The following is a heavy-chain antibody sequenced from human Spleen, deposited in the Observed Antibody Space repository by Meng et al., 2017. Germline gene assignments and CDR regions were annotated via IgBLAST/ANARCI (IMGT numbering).Heavy chain of an antibody. J-gene: IGHJ5*02. Sequence: QVQLLESGPGLVKPSQTLSLTCTASGGSISSGDYYWSWLRQHPGEGLEWIGYIYYSGTTYYKPSLKSRVIISVDTSKNQFSLKLSSVTAADTAMYFCARVEYQLLEFDPWGQGTLVTVLL. CDR2: IYYSGTT. CDR3: ARVEYQLLEFDP. D-gene: IGHD2-2*01. CDR1: GGSISSGDYY. V-gene: IGHV4-30-4*08.